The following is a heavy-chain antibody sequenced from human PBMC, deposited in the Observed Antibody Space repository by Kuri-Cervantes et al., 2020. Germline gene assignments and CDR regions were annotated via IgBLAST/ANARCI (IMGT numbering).Heavy chain of an antibody. V-gene: IGHV1-18*01. CDR3: ARERFIDWVDLDAFDI. J-gene: IGHJ3*02. CDR1: GYTFTSYG. CDR2: ISAYNGNT. Sequence: ASVKVSCKASGYTFTSYGISWVRQAPGQGLEWMGWISAYNGNTKYSQKFQGRLILTRDTSASTDYMELSSLRSEDTAVYYCARERFIDWVDLDAFDIWGQGTVVTVSS. D-gene: IGHD2-21*01.